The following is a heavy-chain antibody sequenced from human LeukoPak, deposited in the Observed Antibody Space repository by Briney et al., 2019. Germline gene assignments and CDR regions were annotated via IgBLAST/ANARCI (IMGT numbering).Heavy chain of an antibody. CDR3: ANLYSSGWYAGGPTPFDS. CDR2: INGNGGTT. CDR1: GFTFSSYA. D-gene: IGHD6-19*01. Sequence: GSLRLSCAASGFTFSSYALSWVRQAPGKGLEWVSTINGNGGTTYYADSVKGRFTISRDNSKHALYLQMNNLRAEDTAVYYCANLYSSGWYAGGPTPFDSWGQGTLVAVSS. J-gene: IGHJ4*02. V-gene: IGHV3-23*01.